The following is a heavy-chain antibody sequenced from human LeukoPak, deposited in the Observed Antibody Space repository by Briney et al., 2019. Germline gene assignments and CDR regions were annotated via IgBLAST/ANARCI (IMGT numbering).Heavy chain of an antibody. J-gene: IGHJ4*02. D-gene: IGHD3-9*01. V-gene: IGHV3-9*01. CDR1: GFIFDEYA. Sequence: GGSLTLSCAASGFIFDEYAMHWVRQAPGKGLEWVSGITWNSGNIGYADSVKGRFTLSRDKARNSLYLQMNSLRVEDTALYYCAKEDRAYYDILSGTFDSWGQGTLVTVSS. CDR3: AKEDRAYYDILSGTFDS. CDR2: ITWNSGNI.